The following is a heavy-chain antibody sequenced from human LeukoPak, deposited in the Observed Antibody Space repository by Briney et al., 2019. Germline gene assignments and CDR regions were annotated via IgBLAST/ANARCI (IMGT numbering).Heavy chain of an antibody. D-gene: IGHD6-19*01. Sequence: SETLSLTCTVSGGSISTDLYYWTWIRQPAGKGLEWIGRIYSDGWTDYNPPLKSRVSISIDTSKNHFSLKMSLATAADTALYYCARGSGWNSFDPWGQGTLVTVSS. CDR3: ARGSGWNSFDP. CDR2: IYSDGWT. CDR1: GGSISTDLYY. J-gene: IGHJ5*02. V-gene: IGHV4-61*02.